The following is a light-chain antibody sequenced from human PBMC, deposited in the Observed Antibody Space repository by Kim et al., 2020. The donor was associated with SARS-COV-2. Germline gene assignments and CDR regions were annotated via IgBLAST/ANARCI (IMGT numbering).Light chain of an antibody. CDR1: QSVSSNY. Sequence: EIVLTQSPGTLSLSPGERASLSCRASQSVSSNYLAWYQQKPGQAPRLLIYDASRRATGIPDRFSGSGSGTDFALTISRLESEDFAVYYCQQYGTSPLTFGGGTKVDIK. CDR3: QQYGTSPLT. J-gene: IGKJ4*01. V-gene: IGKV3-20*01. CDR2: DAS.